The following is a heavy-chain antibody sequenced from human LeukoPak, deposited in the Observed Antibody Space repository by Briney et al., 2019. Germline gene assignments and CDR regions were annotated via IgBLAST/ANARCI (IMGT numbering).Heavy chain of an antibody. CDR3: AKRYSGSSGLYNFDY. D-gene: IGHD1-26*01. J-gene: IGHJ4*02. Sequence: GGSLRLSCAASGFTFSSYAMTWVRQPPGRGLEGVSSITGSTGSTYYADSVKGRFTISRDNSKNTLYLQMNSLRAEDTAVYYCAKRYSGSSGLYNFDYWGQGTLVTVSS. V-gene: IGHV3-23*01. CDR1: GFTFSSYA. CDR2: ITGSTGST.